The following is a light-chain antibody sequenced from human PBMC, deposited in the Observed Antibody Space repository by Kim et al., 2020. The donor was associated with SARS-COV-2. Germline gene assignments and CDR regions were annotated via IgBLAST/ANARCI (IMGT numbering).Light chain of an antibody. CDR1: RGIHNY. Sequence: DIQMTQSPSSLSASVGDRVTITCRASRGIHNYLAWYQQKPGKVPKLLIYAASTLHSVVPSRFSGSGSGTDFTLIISSLQPEDVATYYCQKYNTAPWTFGQGTKVDIK. V-gene: IGKV1-27*01. J-gene: IGKJ1*01. CDR3: QKYNTAPWT. CDR2: AAS.